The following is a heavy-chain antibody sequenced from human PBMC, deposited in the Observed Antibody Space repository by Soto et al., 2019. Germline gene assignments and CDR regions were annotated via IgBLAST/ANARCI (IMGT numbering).Heavy chain of an antibody. CDR1: GYTFTSYA. V-gene: IGHV1-3*01. D-gene: IGHD2-15*01. CDR3: ARDGGYYYYYGMDV. J-gene: IGHJ6*02. Sequence: ASVKVSCKASGYTFTSYAMHWVRQAPGQRLEWMGWINAGNGNTKYSQKFQGRVTITRDTSASTAYMELSSLRSEDTAVYYCARDGGYYYYYGMDVWGQGTTVTVSS. CDR2: INAGNGNT.